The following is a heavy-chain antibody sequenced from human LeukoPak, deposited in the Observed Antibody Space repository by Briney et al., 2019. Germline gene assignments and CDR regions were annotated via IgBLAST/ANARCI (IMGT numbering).Heavy chain of an antibody. CDR2: IYYSGST. Sequence: SETLSLTCTVSGGSISSYYWSWIRHPPGKGLEWIGYIYYSGSTNYNPSLKSRVTISVDTSKNQFSLKLSSVTAADTAVYYCAREGSVSPRYSQQGSQGTLVTVSS. D-gene: IGHD5/OR15-5a*01. J-gene: IGHJ1*01. CDR1: GGSISSYY. CDR3: AREGSVSPRYSQQ. V-gene: IGHV4-59*01.